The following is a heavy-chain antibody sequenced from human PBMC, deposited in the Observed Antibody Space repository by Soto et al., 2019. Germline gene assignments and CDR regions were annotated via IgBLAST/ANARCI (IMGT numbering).Heavy chain of an antibody. J-gene: IGHJ4*02. V-gene: IGHV3-21*06. CDR3: ARESEDLTSNFDY. Sequence: PGGSLRLSCAASGFTFTRYSMNWVRQAPGKGLEWVSSISSTTNYIYYGDSMKGRFTISRDNAKNSLYLEMNSQRAEDTAVYYCARESEDLTSNFDYWVQGTLVTVSS. CDR2: ISSTTNYI. CDR1: GFTFTRYS.